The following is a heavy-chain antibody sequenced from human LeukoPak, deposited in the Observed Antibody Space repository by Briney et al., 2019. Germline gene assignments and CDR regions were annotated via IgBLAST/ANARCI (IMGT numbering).Heavy chain of an antibody. V-gene: IGHV3-33*06. Sequence: PGRSLRLSCAASGFTFSNYGMHWVRQAPGKGLEWVAVIWYDGNNKYYADSVKGRFTISRDNSKNTLYLQMNSLRPEDTAVYYCAKDRGEQWLVTSSDYWGQGTLVTVSS. D-gene: IGHD6-19*01. CDR1: GFTFSNYG. CDR3: AKDRGEQWLVTSSDY. CDR2: IWYDGNNK. J-gene: IGHJ4*02.